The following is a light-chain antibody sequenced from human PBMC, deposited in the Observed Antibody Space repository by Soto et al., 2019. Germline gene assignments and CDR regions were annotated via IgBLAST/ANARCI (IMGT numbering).Light chain of an antibody. J-gene: IGKJ4*01. Sequence: EIVMTQSPATLSVSPGERASLSCRDSQSVSNNLAWYQQKPGQAPRLLIYGASTRATGIPARFSGSGSGTEFTLTISSLQSEDFAVYYCQQYNSWPLTFGGGTKVAIK. CDR2: GAS. CDR3: QQYNSWPLT. V-gene: IGKV3-15*01. CDR1: QSVSNN.